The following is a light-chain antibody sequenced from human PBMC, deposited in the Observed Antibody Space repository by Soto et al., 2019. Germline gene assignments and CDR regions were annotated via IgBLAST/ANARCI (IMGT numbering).Light chain of an antibody. J-gene: IGKJ2*01. CDR1: QXXXXXXXXXX. CDR2: LGS. Sequence: DIVMTQFPLSLPVTPGEPASISCRSXQXXXXXXXXXXFAWYLQKPGQSPQALIYLGSNRASGVPDRISGSVSGTXFTLKXSXVXAXXXXXXXXXXXXXXPYTFGQGTKLEIK. V-gene: IGKV2-28*01. CDR3: XXXXXXPYT.